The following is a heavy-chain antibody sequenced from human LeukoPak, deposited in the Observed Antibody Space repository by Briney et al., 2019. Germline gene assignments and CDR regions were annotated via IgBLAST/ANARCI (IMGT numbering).Heavy chain of an antibody. D-gene: IGHD4-23*01. CDR1: GFTFSSYW. CDR2: ISSSSSYI. V-gene: IGHV3-21*01. J-gene: IGHJ4*02. CDR3: ARDASRYGGKSRFDY. Sequence: GGSLRLSCAASGFTFSSYWMSWVRQAPGKGLELVSSISSSSSYIYYADSVKGRFTISRDNAKNSLYLQMNSLRAEDTAVYYCARDASRYGGKSRFDYWGQGTLVTVSS.